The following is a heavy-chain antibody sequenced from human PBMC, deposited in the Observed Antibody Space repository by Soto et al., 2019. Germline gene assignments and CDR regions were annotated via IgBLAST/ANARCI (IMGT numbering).Heavy chain of an antibody. CDR2: IVVGSGNT. CDR3: AADPFYYLLTGYFFQGLSVFEI. CDR1: VLGLSGDL. Sequence: WKGAVLGLSGDLGGRGLHARGKRLEWIGWIVVGSGNTNYAQKFQERVTITRDMSTSTAYMELSSPRSEDTAVYYCAADPFYYLLTGYFFQGLSVFEIWLNGTMVTGSS. V-gene: IGHV1-58*01. D-gene: IGHD3-9*01. J-gene: IGHJ3*02.